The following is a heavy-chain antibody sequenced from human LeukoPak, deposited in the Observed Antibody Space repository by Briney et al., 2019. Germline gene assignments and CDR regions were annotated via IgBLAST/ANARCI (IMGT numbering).Heavy chain of an antibody. CDR1: GFTFSSYE. J-gene: IGHJ6*03. D-gene: IGHD4-17*01. Sequence: GGSLRLSCAASGFTFSSYEMNWVRQTPEKGLEWVSSISSTNTYIYYSDSVKGRFSISRDNAKNSLFLLMNSLRADDTAIYYCARVQRGGYSDTYMDVWGIGTTVTISS. V-gene: IGHV3-21*06. CDR2: ISSTNTYI. CDR3: ARVQRGGYSDTYMDV.